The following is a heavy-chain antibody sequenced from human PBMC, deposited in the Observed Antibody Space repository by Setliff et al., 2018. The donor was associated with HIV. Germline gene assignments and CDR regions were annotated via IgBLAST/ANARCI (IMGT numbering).Heavy chain of an antibody. CDR1: GFTFSNAW. V-gene: IGHV3-15*01. CDR3: TTSIIRYYDTGYY. Sequence: LRLSCAASGFTFSNAWMSWVRQAPGKGLEWVGRIKSKTDGGTTDYAAPVKGRFTISRDDSKNTLYLQMNSLKTEDTAVYYCTTSIIRYYDTGYYWGQGTLVTVSS. D-gene: IGHD3-22*01. CDR2: IKSKTDGGTT. J-gene: IGHJ4*02.